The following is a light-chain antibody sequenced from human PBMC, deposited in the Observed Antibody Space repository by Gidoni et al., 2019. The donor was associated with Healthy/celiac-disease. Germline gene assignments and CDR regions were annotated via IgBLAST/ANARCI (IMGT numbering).Light chain of an antibody. J-gene: IGKJ3*01. V-gene: IGKV1-39*01. CDR3: QQSYSTLFT. CDR2: AAS. CDR1: QSISSY. Sequence: DIQMTQSPSSLSASVGDRVTITCRASQSISSYLNWYQQKPRKAPKLLIYAASSLQSGVPSRFSGSGSGTDFTLTISSLQPEDFATYYGQQSYSTLFTFXPXTKVDIK.